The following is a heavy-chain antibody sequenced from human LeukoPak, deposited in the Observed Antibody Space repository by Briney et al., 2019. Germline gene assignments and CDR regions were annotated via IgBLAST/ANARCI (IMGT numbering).Heavy chain of an antibody. CDR3: ARGPGSRYFDWLFY. CDR2: MNPNSGNT. CDR1: GYTFTSYD. J-gene: IGHJ4*02. V-gene: IGHV1-8*03. D-gene: IGHD3-9*01. Sequence: ASVKVSCKASGYTFTSYDINWVRQATGQGLEWMGWMNPNSGNTGYAQKLQGRVTITRNTSISTAYMELSSLRSEDTAVYYCARGPGSRYFDWLFYWGQGTLVTVSS.